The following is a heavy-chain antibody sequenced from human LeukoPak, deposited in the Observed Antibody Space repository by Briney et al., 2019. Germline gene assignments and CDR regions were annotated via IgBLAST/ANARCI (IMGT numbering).Heavy chain of an antibody. V-gene: IGHV5-51*01. CDR2: IYPGDSDT. J-gene: IGHJ4*02. D-gene: IGHD6-19*01. CDR3: ARQKYSSGSALDY. CDR1: GYSFTNYW. Sequence: GESLQISCKGSGYSFTNYWIGWVRQMPGKGLDWMGTIYPGDSDTRYSPSFQGQVTISADKSISTAYLQWSSLKASDTAMYYCARQKYSSGSALDYWGQGTLVTVSS.